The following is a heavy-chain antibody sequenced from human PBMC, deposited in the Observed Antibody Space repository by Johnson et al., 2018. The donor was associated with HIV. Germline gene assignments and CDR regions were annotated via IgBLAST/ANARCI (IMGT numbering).Heavy chain of an antibody. CDR2: IRYDGSNK. D-gene: IGHD4-17*01. J-gene: IGHJ3*02. Sequence: QMQLVESGGGVVQPGRSLRLSCAASGFTFSSYGMHWVRQAPGKGLEWVAFIRYDGSNKYYADSLKGRFTISRDNSKNTLYLQMNSLRAEDTAVYYCAREVTKDAFDIWCQGTMVTVSS. CDR1: GFTFSSYG. V-gene: IGHV3-33*08. CDR3: AREVTKDAFDI.